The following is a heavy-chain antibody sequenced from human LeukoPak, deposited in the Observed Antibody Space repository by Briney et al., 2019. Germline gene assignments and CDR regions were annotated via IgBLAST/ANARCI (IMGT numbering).Heavy chain of an antibody. CDR2: IYYSGST. CDR1: GGSISSSSYY. CDR3: ARSQYRGETPNWYFDL. D-gene: IGHD3-16*01. V-gene: IGHV4-39*01. J-gene: IGHJ2*01. Sequence: SETLSLTCTVSGGSISSSSYYWGWIRQPPGKGLEWIGSIYYSGSTYYNPSLKSRVTISVDTSKNQFSLKLSSVTAADTAVYYCARSQYRGETPNWYFDLWGRGTLVTVSS.